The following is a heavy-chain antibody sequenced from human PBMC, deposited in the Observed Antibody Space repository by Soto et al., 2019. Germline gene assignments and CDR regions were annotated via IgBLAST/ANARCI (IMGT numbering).Heavy chain of an antibody. Sequence: EVQLLESGGGLVQPGGSLRLSCAASGFTFSSYAMSWVRPAPGKGLEWVSAISGSGGSTYYADSVKGRFTISRDNSKNTLYLQMNSLRAEDTAVYYCAKWGDFWSGYYPSWFDPWGQGTLVTVSS. D-gene: IGHD3-3*01. J-gene: IGHJ5*02. CDR1: GFTFSSYA. V-gene: IGHV3-23*01. CDR3: AKWGDFWSGYYPSWFDP. CDR2: ISGSGGST.